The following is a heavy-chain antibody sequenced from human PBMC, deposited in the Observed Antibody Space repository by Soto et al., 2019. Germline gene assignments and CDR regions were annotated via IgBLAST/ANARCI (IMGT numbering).Heavy chain of an antibody. CDR3: ARDLYDYYDCSGYYPNAFDI. J-gene: IGHJ3*02. D-gene: IGHD3-22*01. Sequence: QVQLVQSGAEVKKPGASVKVSCKASGYTFTSYGISWVRQAPGQGLEWMVWISAYNGNTNYAQKPQGRVTMTTDTSTSTAYMELRSLRSDDTAVYYCARDLYDYYDCSGYYPNAFDIWGQGTMVTVSS. CDR2: ISAYNGNT. V-gene: IGHV1-18*01. CDR1: GYTFTSYG.